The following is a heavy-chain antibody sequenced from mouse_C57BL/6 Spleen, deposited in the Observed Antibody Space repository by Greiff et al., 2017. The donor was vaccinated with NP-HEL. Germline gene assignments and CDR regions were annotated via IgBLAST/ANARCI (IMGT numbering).Heavy chain of an antibody. J-gene: IGHJ2*01. CDR2: IYPGDGDT. CDR1: GYAFSSYW. D-gene: IGHD1-1*01. CDR3: ARGDYYGSTYFDY. V-gene: IGHV1-80*01. Sequence: QVQLQQSGAELVKPGASVKISCKASGYAFSSYWMNWVKQRPGKGLEWIGQIYPGDGDTNYNGKFKGKATLTADTSSSTAYMQLSSLTSEDSAVYFCARGDYYGSTYFDYWGQGTTLTVSS.